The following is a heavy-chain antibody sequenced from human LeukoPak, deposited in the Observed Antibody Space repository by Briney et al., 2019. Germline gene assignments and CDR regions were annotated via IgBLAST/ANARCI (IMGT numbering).Heavy chain of an antibody. CDR2: IIPILGIA. CDR3: ARGGIPNYYYYYGMDV. D-gene: IGHD1-26*01. CDR1: GGTFSSYA. V-gene: IGHV1-69*04. Sequence: ASVKVSCKASGGTFSSYAISWVRQAPGQGLEWMGRIIPILGIANYAQKFQGRVTITADKSTSTAYMELSSLRSEDTAVYYCARGGIPNYYYYYGMDVWGQGTTVTVSS. J-gene: IGHJ6*02.